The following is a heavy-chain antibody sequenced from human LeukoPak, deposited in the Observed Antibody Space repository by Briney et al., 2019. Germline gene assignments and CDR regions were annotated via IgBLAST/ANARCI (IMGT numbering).Heavy chain of an antibody. CDR1: GGSISSGGYY. J-gene: IGHJ5*02. V-gene: IGHV4-31*03. Sequence: SQTLSLTCTVSGGSISSGGYYSSWIRQRPGKGLEWIGYIYYSGSTYYNPSLKSRVTISVDTSKNQFSLKLSSVTAADTAVYYCARASQTLGYCSSTSCYKDKRYNWFDPWGQGTLVTVSS. D-gene: IGHD2-2*01. CDR2: IYYSGST. CDR3: ARASQTLGYCSSTSCYKDKRYNWFDP.